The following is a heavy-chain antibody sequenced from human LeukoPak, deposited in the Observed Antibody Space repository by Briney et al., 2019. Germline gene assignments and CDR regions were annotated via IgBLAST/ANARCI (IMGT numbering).Heavy chain of an antibody. CDR1: GFTLSSYW. V-gene: IGHV3-21*01. CDR2: ISSSSSYI. D-gene: IGHD3-9*01. J-gene: IGHJ6*03. Sequence: AGGSLRLSCAAPGFTLSSYWMNSVCQAPGKSLEWVSSISSSSSYIYYADSVKGRFTTSRDNAKNSLYLQMNSLRAEDTAVYYCARLYYDILTGYTYYYYYYMDVWGKGTTVTISS. CDR3: ARLYYDILTGYTYYYYYYMDV.